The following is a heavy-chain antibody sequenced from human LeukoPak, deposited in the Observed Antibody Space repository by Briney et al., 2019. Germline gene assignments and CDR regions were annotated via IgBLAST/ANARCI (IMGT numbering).Heavy chain of an antibody. V-gene: IGHV4-39*02. CDR3: AREVDGGNSV. J-gene: IGHJ4*02. D-gene: IGHD4-23*01. Sequence: SETLSLTCTVSGDSISTSSSYWGWIRQPPGEGLEWIGSIYYSGSTYYNTSLKSRVTISVDTSNNQFSLKLSSVTAADTAVYYCAREVDGGNSVWGQGTLVTVSS. CDR1: GDSISTSSSY. CDR2: IYYSGST.